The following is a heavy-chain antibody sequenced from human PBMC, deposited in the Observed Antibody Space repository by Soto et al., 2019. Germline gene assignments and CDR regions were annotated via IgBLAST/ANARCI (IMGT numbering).Heavy chain of an antibody. Sequence: PSETLSLTCAVYGGSFSGYYWSWIRQPPGKGLEWIGEINHSGSTNYNPSLKSRVTISVDTSKNQFSLKLSSVTAADTAVYYCARGGIWFGGNYYYYGMDVWGQGTTVTVSS. V-gene: IGHV4-34*01. CDR2: INHSGST. D-gene: IGHD3-10*01. CDR1: GGSFSGYY. J-gene: IGHJ6*02. CDR3: ARGGIWFGGNYYYYGMDV.